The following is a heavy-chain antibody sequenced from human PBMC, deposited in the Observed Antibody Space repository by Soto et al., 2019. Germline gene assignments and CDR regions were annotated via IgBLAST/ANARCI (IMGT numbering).Heavy chain of an antibody. CDR2: ISWHSAGL. D-gene: IGHD4-17*01. CDR3: EQPTGPRVTTRDHYVDF. J-gene: IGHJ4*02. CDR1: GFTFDDYA. V-gene: IGHV3-9*01. Sequence: PGGSLRLSCSASGFTFDDYAMHWVRQVPGKGLEWVSSISWHSAGLAYADSVKGRFTISRDNANNLLHLQMNSLRPEDTAFYYCEQPTGPRVTTRDHYVDFCGRGPLVTVAA.